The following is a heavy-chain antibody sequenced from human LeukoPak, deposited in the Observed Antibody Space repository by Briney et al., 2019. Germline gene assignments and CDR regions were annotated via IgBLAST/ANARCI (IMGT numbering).Heavy chain of an antibody. CDR2: IRSGGSPI. D-gene: IGHD3-10*01. CDR3: GAVEGSGSQGYFDY. Sequence: QSGRSLRLSCAASGFTFSSYSMNWVCQAPGKGLEWVSYIRSGGSPIYYADSVKGRFTISRDNSKNTLYLQMNSLRAEDTAVYYCGAVEGSGSQGYFDYWGQGTLVTVSS. J-gene: IGHJ4*02. V-gene: IGHV3-48*01. CDR1: GFTFSSYS.